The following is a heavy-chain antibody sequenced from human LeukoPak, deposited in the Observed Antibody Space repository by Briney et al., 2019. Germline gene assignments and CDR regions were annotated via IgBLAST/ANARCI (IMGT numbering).Heavy chain of an antibody. J-gene: IGHJ4*02. V-gene: IGHV3-53*01. CDR1: EFTVSSNY. D-gene: IGHD6-19*01. CDR2: IYSGGAT. CDR3: ARGRFSGPDDY. Sequence: GGSPRLSCAVSEFTVSSNYMNWVRQAPGKGREWVSVIYSGGATSYADSVRGRFTSSRDNSKNMVSLQMTSLGAEDTGVYYWARGRFSGPDDYWGQGTLVTVSS.